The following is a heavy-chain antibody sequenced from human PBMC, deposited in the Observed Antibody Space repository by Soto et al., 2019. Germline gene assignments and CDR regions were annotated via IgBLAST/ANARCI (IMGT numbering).Heavy chain of an antibody. Sequence: PGGSLRLSCAASGFTFSNYWMSWVRQAPGKGLEWVANIKQDGSEKYYVDSVKGRFTISRDNAKNSLYLQMNSLRGEDTAVYYCARAMNGGFDYWRQGTVVTGSS. CDR3: ARAMNGGFDY. J-gene: IGHJ4*02. CDR1: GFTFSNYW. V-gene: IGHV3-7*01. CDR2: IKQDGSEK. D-gene: IGHD3-16*01.